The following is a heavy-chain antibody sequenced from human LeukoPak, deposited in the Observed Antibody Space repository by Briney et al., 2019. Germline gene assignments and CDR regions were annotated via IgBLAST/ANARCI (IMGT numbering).Heavy chain of an antibody. D-gene: IGHD6-19*01. Sequence: SETLSLTCTVSGGSISSYYWSWIRQPPGKGLEWIGYIYYSGSTNYNPSLRSRVTISVDTSKNQFSLKLSSVTAADTAVYYCARGSGWYYYWGQGALVTVSS. V-gene: IGHV4-59*01. CDR2: IYYSGST. CDR1: GGSISSYY. J-gene: IGHJ4*02. CDR3: ARGSGWYYY.